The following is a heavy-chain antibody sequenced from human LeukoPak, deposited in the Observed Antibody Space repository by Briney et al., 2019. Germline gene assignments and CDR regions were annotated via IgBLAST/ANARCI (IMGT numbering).Heavy chain of an antibody. V-gene: IGHV3-48*02. CDR1: GFTFSSYS. Sequence: GGSLRLSCAASGFTFSSYSMNWVRQAPGKGLEWVSYISSSTIYYADSVKGRFTISRDNAKNSLYLQMNSLRDEDTAVYYCAREGFSGAVAAPTADYWGQGTLVTVSS. CDR2: ISSSTI. CDR3: AREGFSGAVAAPTADY. J-gene: IGHJ4*02. D-gene: IGHD6-19*01.